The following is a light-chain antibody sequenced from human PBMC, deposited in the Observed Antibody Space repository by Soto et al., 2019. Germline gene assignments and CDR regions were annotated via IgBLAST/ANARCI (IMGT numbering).Light chain of an antibody. CDR1: SSDVGGYNY. CDR3: SSHTSTSTVV. Sequence: QSALTQPASVSGSPGQSITISCTGTSSDVGGYNYVSWYQQYPGKAPKLMIYEVSNRPSGVSNRFSGSKSDNTASLTISGLQAEDGADYYCSSHTSTSTVVFGGGTQLTVL. J-gene: IGLJ2*01. V-gene: IGLV2-14*01. CDR2: EVS.